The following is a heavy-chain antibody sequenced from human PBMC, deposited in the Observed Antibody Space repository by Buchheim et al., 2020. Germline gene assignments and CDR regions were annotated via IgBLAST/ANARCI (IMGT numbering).Heavy chain of an antibody. D-gene: IGHD3-3*01. V-gene: IGHV3-23*01. CDR1: GFTFGSFA. Sequence: EVQLLESGGGFAQPGESLRLSCTASGFTFGSFAMSWVRQAPGQGLEWVSSISATGRTTYSADSVRGRSTLSRDSAKNTLHLQLNSLRVEDTALYYCAKLEGSAVGAVFDNWGQGTL. CDR2: ISATGRTT. J-gene: IGHJ4*02. CDR3: AKLEGSAVGAVFDN.